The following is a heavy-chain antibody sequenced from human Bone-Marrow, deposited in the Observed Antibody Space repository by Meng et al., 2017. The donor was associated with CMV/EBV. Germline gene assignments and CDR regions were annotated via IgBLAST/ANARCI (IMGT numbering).Heavy chain of an antibody. CDR3: ARVEVYCSSTSCSDAFDI. D-gene: IGHD2-2*01. CDR2: ISAYNGNT. CDR1: GGTFSSYA. V-gene: IGHV1-18*01. J-gene: IGHJ3*02. Sequence: ASVKVSCKASGGTFSSYAISWVRQAPGQGLEWMGWISAYNGNTNYAQKLQGRVTMTTDTSTSTAYMELRSLRSDDTAVYYCARVEVYCSSTSCSDAFDIWDQGTMVTVSS.